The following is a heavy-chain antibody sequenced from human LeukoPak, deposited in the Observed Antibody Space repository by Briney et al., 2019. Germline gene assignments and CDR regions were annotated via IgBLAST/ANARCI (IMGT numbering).Heavy chain of an antibody. J-gene: IGHJ4*02. CDR2: MNPNSGDT. CDR3: ARGRYFDWPWGNYFDY. CDR1: GYTFTSYD. V-gene: IGHV1-8*03. D-gene: IGHD3-9*01. Sequence: GASVKVSCKASGYTFTSYDINWVRQATGQGLEWMGWMNPNSGDTGYAQKFQGRVTITRNTSISTAYMELSSLRSEDTAVYYCARGRYFDWPWGNYFDYWGQGTLVTVSS.